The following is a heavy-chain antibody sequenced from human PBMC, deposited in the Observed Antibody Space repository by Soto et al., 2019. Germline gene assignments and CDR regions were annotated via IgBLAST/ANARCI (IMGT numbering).Heavy chain of an antibody. D-gene: IGHD2-2*01. CDR1: GYLFTYSW. Sequence: GESLKTSCQGSGYLFTYSWIGWVRQMPGQGLEWMGIIYPGDSDTRYSPPFQGQVTTSADKTITTAYLLWRSLAAADTAVLYCSRLHVAMRSSDGMDVWGQGTTVTVSS. V-gene: IGHV5-51*01. J-gene: IGHJ6*02. CDR3: SRLHVAMRSSDGMDV. CDR2: IYPGDSDT.